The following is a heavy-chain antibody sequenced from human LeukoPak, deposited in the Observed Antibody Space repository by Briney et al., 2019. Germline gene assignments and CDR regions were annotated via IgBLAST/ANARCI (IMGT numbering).Heavy chain of an antibody. J-gene: IGHJ4*02. CDR3: AKDVRVGYYYGSGSYFDH. V-gene: IGHV3-23*01. D-gene: IGHD3-10*01. CDR1: GFIFSGYA. CDR2: ISGSAGST. Sequence: GGSLRLSCAASGFIFSGYAMGWVRQAPGEGLDWVSTISGSAGSTYYADSVKGRFTISRDNSKNTLYLQMNSLRAEDTAVYYCAKDVRVGYYYGSGSYFDHWGQGTLVTVSS.